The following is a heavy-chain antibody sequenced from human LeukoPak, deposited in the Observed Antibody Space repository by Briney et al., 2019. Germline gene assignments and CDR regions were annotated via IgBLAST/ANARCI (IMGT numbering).Heavy chain of an antibody. CDR3: ARDHSDEITIFGVVIHYNYMDV. Sequence: SETLSLTCTVSGGSISSYYWSWIRQPAGKGLEWIGRIYTSGSTNYNPSLKSRVTMSVDTSKNQFSLKLSSVTAADTAVYYCARDHSDEITIFGVVIHYNYMDVWGKGTTVTVSS. V-gene: IGHV4-4*07. D-gene: IGHD3-3*01. J-gene: IGHJ6*03. CDR2: IYTSGST. CDR1: GGSISSYY.